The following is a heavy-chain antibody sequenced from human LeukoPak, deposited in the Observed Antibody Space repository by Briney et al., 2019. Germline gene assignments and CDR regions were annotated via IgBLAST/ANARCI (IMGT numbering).Heavy chain of an antibody. J-gene: IGHJ3*02. V-gene: IGHV3-33*01. CDR2: IWYDGSNK. Sequence: PGGSLRLSCAASGFTFSSYGMHWVRQAPGKGLEWVAVIWYDGSNKYYADSVKGRFTISRDNSKNTLYLQMNSLRAEDTAVYYCARDGIAVAERVDDAFDIWGQGTMVTVSS. CDR1: GFTFSSYG. D-gene: IGHD6-19*01. CDR3: ARDGIAVAERVDDAFDI.